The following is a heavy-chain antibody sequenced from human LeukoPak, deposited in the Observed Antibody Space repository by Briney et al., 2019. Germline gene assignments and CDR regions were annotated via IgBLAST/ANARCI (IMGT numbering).Heavy chain of an antibody. CDR2: IYYSGST. V-gene: IGHV4-39*01. CDR3: ARVSGYYGVGSYYFDS. J-gene: IGHJ4*02. CDR1: GGSISSSSYY. Sequence: PSETLSLTCTVSGGSISSSSYYWGWIRQPPGKGLEWIGSIYYSGSTYYNPSLKSRVTISVDTSKNQFSLKLSSVTAADTAVYYCARVSGYYGVGSYYFDSWGQGILVSVSS. D-gene: IGHD3-10*01.